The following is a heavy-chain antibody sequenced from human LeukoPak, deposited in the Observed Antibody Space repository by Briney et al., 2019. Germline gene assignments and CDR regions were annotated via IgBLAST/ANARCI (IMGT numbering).Heavy chain of an antibody. CDR2: ISYDGSNK. CDR1: GFTFNSYG. J-gene: IGHJ5*02. Sequence: GGSLRLSCAASGFTFNSYGMHWVRQAPGKGLEWVAVISYDGSNKYYADSVKGRFTISRDNSKNTLYLQMNSLRAEDTAVYYCAKDFQGSGWPWGQGTLVTVSS. V-gene: IGHV3-30*18. CDR3: AKDFQGSGWP. D-gene: IGHD6-19*01.